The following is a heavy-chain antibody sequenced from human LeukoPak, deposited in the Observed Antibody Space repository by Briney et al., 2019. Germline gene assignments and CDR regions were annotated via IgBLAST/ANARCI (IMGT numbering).Heavy chain of an antibody. V-gene: IGHV3-21*01. CDR3: ARTLGSYGSGSYYFDY. D-gene: IGHD3-10*01. CDR1: GFTFSSYS. J-gene: IGHJ4*02. CDR2: ISSSSSYI. Sequence: PGGSLRLSCAASGFTFSSYSMNWVRQAPGKGLEWVSSISSSSSYIYYADSVKGRFTISRDNAKNSLYLQMNSLRAEDTAVYYCARTLGSYGSGSYYFDYWGQGTLVTVSS.